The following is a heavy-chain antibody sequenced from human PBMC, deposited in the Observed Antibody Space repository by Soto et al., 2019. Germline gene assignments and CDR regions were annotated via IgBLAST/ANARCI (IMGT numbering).Heavy chain of an antibody. V-gene: IGHV3-48*01. Sequence: EVQLVESGGGLVQPGGSLRLSCAASGFTFSSYSMNWVRQAPGKGLEWVSYISSSSSTIYYADSVKGRFTISRDNAKNSLYLQMNSLRAEDTAVYYCARDYYGSVSYYGFDYWGQGTLVTVSS. CDR3: ARDYYGSVSYYGFDY. J-gene: IGHJ4*02. CDR2: ISSSSSTI. D-gene: IGHD3-10*01. CDR1: GFTFSSYS.